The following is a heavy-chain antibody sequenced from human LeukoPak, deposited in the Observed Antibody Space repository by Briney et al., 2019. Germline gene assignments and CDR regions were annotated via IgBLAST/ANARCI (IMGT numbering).Heavy chain of an antibody. CDR1: GYTFSNYL. Sequence: GASVKVSCKASGYTFSNYLIHWVRQAPGQGLEWMGIINPSGGGTSYAQKLQGRVTMTTDTSTSTAYMELRSLRSDDTAVYYCARDPNYYDSSGYYINWGQGTLVTVSS. CDR2: INPSGGGT. CDR3: ARDPNYYDSSGYYIN. J-gene: IGHJ4*02. V-gene: IGHV1-46*01. D-gene: IGHD3-22*01.